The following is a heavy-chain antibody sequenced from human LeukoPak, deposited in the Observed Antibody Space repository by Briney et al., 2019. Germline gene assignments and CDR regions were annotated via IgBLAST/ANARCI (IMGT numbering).Heavy chain of an antibody. D-gene: IGHD1-1*01. CDR2: INSDGSST. CDR3: TARSGISPYYIDY. V-gene: IGHV3-74*01. Sequence: GGSLRLSCAASGFTFSSYWMHWVRQAPGKGLVWVSHINSDGSSTTYADSVKGRFTISRDNSRNTLFLQMNSLRAEDTALYYCTARSGISPYYIDYWGQGTLVTVSS. CDR1: GFTFSSYW. J-gene: IGHJ4*02.